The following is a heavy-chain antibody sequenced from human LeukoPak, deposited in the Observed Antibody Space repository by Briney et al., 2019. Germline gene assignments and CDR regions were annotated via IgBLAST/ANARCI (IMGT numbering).Heavy chain of an antibody. CDR2: IYYSGST. V-gene: IGHV4-59*08. CDR3: ASVQDYGDYYFDY. D-gene: IGHD4-17*01. Sequence: SETLSLTCTVSGGSISSYYWSWIRQPPGKGLEWIGYIYYSGSTNYNPSLKSRVTISVDTSKNQFSLKLSSVTAADTAVYYCASVQDYGDYYFDYWGRGTLVTVSS. CDR1: GGSISSYY. J-gene: IGHJ4*02.